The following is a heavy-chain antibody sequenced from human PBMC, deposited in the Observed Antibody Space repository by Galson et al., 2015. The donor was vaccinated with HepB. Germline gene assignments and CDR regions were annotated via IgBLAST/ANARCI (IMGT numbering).Heavy chain of an antibody. CDR3: ARAHLAVGGYYGMDV. CDR1: GFTFSDYY. V-gene: IGHV3-11*05. J-gene: IGHJ6*02. Sequence: SLRLSCAASGFTFSDYYMSWIRQAPGKGLEWVSYISSSSSYTNYADSVKGRFTISRDNAKNSLYLQMNSLRAEDTAVYYCARAHLAVGGYYGMDVWGQGTTVTVSS. D-gene: IGHD6-19*01. CDR2: ISSSSSYT.